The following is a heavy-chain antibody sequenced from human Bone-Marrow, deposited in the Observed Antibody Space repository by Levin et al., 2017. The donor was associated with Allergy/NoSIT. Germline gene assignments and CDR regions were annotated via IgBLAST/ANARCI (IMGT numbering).Heavy chain of an antibody. V-gene: IGHV3-33*01. J-gene: IGHJ5*02. CDR1: GFDFFSYG. CDR3: ARGAAVADRGGNWFDL. D-gene: IGHD6-19*01. CDR2: IWYDESNK. Sequence: PGGSLRLSCEASGFDFFSYGMHWVRQAPGKGLEWVAAIWYDESNKYYGESVKGRFIISKDNSKDTLYLQMNSLGAEDTAIYYCARGAAVADRGGNWFDLWGQGTLVTVSS.